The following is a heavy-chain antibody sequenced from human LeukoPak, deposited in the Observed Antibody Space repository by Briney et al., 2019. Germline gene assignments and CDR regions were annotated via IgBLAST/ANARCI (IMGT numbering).Heavy chain of an antibody. Sequence: GGSLRLSCAASGFTVSSNYMSWVRQAPGKGLEWVSVIYSGGSTYYADSVKGRFTISRDNSKNTLYLQMNSLRAEDTAVYYCARNDRLRPGDFWSGYYYFDYWGQGTLVTVSS. CDR1: GFTVSSNY. CDR2: IYSGGST. D-gene: IGHD3-3*01. CDR3: ARNDRLRPGDFWSGYYYFDY. J-gene: IGHJ4*02. V-gene: IGHV3-53*01.